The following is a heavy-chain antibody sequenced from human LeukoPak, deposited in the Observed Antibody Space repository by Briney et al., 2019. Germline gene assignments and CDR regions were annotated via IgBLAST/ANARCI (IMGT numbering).Heavy chain of an antibody. Sequence: GGSLSLSCAASGFTFSGSAMHWVRQASGKGLEWVGRTRSKANSYATAYAASVKGRFTISRDDSKNTAYLQMNSLKTEDTAVYYCTRRMEFQGGAFDIWGQGTMVTVSS. CDR2: TRSKANSYAT. CDR3: TRRMEFQGGAFDI. D-gene: IGHD3-10*01. J-gene: IGHJ3*02. CDR1: GFTFSGSA. V-gene: IGHV3-73*01.